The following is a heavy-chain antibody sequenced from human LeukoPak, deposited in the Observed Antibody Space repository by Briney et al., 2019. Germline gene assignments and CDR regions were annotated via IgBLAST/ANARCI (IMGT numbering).Heavy chain of an antibody. CDR3: ARGASFHCSGGSCPDY. CDR1: GFTFSSYW. CDR2: IKQDGSEK. D-gene: IGHD2-15*01. J-gene: IGHJ4*02. V-gene: IGHV3-7*01. Sequence: PGGSLRLSCAASGFTFSSYWMSWVRQAPGKGLEWVANIKQDGSEKYYVDSVKGRFTISRDNAKNSLYLQMNSLRAEDTAVYYCARGASFHCSGGSCPDYWGQGTLVTVSS.